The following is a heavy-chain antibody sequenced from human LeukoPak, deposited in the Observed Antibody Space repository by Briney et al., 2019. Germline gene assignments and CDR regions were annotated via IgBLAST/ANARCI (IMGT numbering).Heavy chain of an antibody. Sequence: PSETLSLTCTVSGGSISSSNYYWGWIRQPPGKGLEWIGNIYYSGSTYYNPSLKSRVTISADTSKNQFSLRLKSVTAADTSIYYCARPRSRISWFDPWGQGTLVTVSS. J-gene: IGHJ5*02. CDR1: GGSISSSNYY. CDR2: IYYSGST. D-gene: IGHD2-15*01. CDR3: ARPRSRISWFDP. V-gene: IGHV4-39*01.